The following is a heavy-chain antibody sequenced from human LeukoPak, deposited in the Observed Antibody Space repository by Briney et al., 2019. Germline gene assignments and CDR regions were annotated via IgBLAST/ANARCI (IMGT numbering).Heavy chain of an antibody. D-gene: IGHD3/OR15-3a*01. CDR2: IRGSGDPA. CDR3: AKDLSSGTGRGFDH. Sequence: GGSLRLSCAASGFTFNSYWMSWVRQAPNKGLEWVSGIRGSGDPAYYAESVKGRFTVYRDNFRNIVYLQMNSLRAEDTALYYCAKDLSSGTGRGFDHWGQGTLVSVSS. CDR1: GFTFNSYW. J-gene: IGHJ4*02. V-gene: IGHV3-23*01.